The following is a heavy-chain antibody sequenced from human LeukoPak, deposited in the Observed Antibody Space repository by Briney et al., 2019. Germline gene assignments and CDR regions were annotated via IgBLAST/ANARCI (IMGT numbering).Heavy chain of an antibody. CDR1: GFIFTNYF. Sequence: GGSLRLSCAASGFIFTNYFMSWVRQAQGKGLEWVSAIYSGVGTNYADSVKGRFTISRDNSKNTLYLQVNSLRAEETAVYYCAKAFVPYYYGMDVWGQGTTVTVS. V-gene: IGHV3-53*01. J-gene: IGHJ6*02. D-gene: IGHD2/OR15-2a*01. CDR2: IYSGVGT. CDR3: AKAFVPYYYGMDV.